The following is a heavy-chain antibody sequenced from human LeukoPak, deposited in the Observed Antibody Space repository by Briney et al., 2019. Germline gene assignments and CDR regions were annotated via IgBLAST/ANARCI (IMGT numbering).Heavy chain of an antibody. CDR2: ISAYNGNT. CDR3: ASNQTPYYYGSGSYYSPAYYMDV. CDR1: GGTFSSYA. V-gene: IGHV1-18*01. J-gene: IGHJ6*03. D-gene: IGHD3-10*01. Sequence: ASVKVSCKASGGTFSSYAISWVRQAPGQGLEWMGWISAYNGNTNYAQKLQGRVTMTTDTSTSTAYMELRSLRSDDTAVYYCASNQTPYYYGSGSYYSPAYYMDVWGKGTTVTVSS.